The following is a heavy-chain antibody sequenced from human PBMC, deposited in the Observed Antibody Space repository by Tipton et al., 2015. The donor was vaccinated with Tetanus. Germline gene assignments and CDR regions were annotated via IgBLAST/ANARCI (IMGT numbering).Heavy chain of an antibody. V-gene: IGHV1-58*01. Sequence: QSGAEVKKPGASAKVSCKALGPTFSSSAVQWVRQARGQGLEWIGWTVIGSDKTKYAQKFQDRVTITRDTSTSTAYMELSSLRSDDTAVYYCAAEDYYGSGSYSSWGQGTLVTVSS. CDR3: AAEDYYGSGSYSS. CDR1: GPTFSSSA. D-gene: IGHD3-10*01. J-gene: IGHJ5*02. CDR2: TVIGSDKT.